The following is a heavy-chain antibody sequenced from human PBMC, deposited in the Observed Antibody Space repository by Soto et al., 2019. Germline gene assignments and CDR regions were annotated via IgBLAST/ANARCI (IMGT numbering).Heavy chain of an antibody. CDR1: GYTFTSYY. D-gene: IGHD6-13*01. J-gene: IGHJ5*02. CDR2: INPSGGST. Sequence: QVQLVQSGAEVKKPGASVKVSCKASGYTFTSYYMHWVRQAPGQGLEWMGIINPSGGSTSYAQKFQGRFTMTRDTSTSTVYMELSRLRSEDTAVYYCARVGYSREFDPWGQGTLVTVSS. V-gene: IGHV1-46*01. CDR3: ARVGYSREFDP.